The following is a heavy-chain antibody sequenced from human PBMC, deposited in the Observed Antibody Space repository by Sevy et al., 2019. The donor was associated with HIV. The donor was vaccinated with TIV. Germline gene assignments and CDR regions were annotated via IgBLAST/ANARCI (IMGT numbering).Heavy chain of an antibody. CDR2: ISSSSSYI. Sequence: GGSLRLSCAASGFTFSSYSMNWVRQAPGKGLEWVSPISSSSSYIYYADSVKGRFTISRDNAKNSLYLKMNSLRAEDTAVYYCARDSVRVLLGLWFGRDAFDIWGQGTMVTVSS. J-gene: IGHJ3*02. CDR3: ARDSVRVLLGLWFGRDAFDI. CDR1: GFTFSSYS. V-gene: IGHV3-21*01. D-gene: IGHD3-10*01.